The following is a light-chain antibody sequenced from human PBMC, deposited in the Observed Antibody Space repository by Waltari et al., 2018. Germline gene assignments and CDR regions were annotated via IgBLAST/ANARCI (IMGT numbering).Light chain of an antibody. Sequence: QSALAQPASVSGSPGQSITIPCTGTSSDVGSYNLVPWYQQHPGKVPKLMIYEVIKRPSGVSNRFSGSKSGNTASLTISGLQAEDEADYYCCSYVGGSSLIFGGGTKLTVL. V-gene: IGLV2-23*02. J-gene: IGLJ2*01. CDR3: CSYVGGSSLI. CDR2: EVI. CDR1: SSDVGSYNL.